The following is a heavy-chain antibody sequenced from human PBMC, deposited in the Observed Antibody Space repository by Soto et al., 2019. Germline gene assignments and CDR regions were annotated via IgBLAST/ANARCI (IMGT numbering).Heavy chain of an antibody. CDR2: IKSKNDGGTT. J-gene: IGHJ4*02. V-gene: IGHV3-15*05. D-gene: IGHD1-26*01. CDR3: TTDEWE. CDR1: GFSFSGGW. Sequence: EVQLVESGGGLVKPGGSLTLSCAASGFSFSGGWMSCVRQAAGKGLEWVGRIKSKNDGGTTDYAAPVKGRFTISRDDSKNTLYLQMNSLKIEDTDVYYCTTDEWEWGQGTLVTVSS.